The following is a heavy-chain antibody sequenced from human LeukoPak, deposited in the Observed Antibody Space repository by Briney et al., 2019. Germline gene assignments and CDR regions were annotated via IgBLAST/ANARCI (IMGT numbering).Heavy chain of an antibody. CDR1: GFTFSSYA. CDR3: ARDRRSVIQLWSYPDY. CDR2: ISYDGSNK. V-gene: IGHV3-30-3*01. J-gene: IGHJ4*02. Sequence: GGSLRLSCAASGFTFSSYAMHWVRQAPGKGLEWVAVISYDGSNKYYADSVKGRFTISRDNSKNTLYLQMNSLRAEDTAVYYCARDRRSVIQLWSYPDYWGQGTLVTVSS. D-gene: IGHD5-18*01.